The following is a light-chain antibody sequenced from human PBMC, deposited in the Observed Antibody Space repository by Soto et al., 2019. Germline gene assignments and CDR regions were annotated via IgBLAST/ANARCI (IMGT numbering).Light chain of an antibody. J-gene: IGKJ5*01. CDR2: HAS. CDR1: QSISNW. V-gene: IGKV1-5*01. CDR3: QQSYSTPRT. Sequence: ASQSISNWLAWYQQKPGTAPKVLIYHASNLQSGVPSRVSGSGSATELTFIISSLQPDEFATYYCQQSYSTPRTFGQGTRLEIK.